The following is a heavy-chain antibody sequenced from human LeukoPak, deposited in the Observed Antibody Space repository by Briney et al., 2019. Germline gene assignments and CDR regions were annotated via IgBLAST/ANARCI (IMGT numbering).Heavy chain of an antibody. CDR1: GFTFSDYY. V-gene: IGHV3-11*01. Sequence: GGSPRLSCAASGFTFSDYYMSWIRQAPGKGLEWVSYISSSGSTIYYADSVKGRFTISRDNAKNSLYLQMNSLRAEDTAFYYCATSRSSATSARGLFDFWGQGTLLTVSS. CDR3: ATSRSSATSARGLFDF. D-gene: IGHD2-2*01. J-gene: IGHJ4*02. CDR2: ISSSGSTI.